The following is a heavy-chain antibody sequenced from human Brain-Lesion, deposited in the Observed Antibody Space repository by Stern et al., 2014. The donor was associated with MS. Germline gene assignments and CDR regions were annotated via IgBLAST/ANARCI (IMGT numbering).Heavy chain of an antibody. Sequence: QVQLVQSGAEVKKPGASVKVSCKTSGYIFTGYYIHWVRQAPGQGLEWMGGINPNLGGTKYAQKFQGRVTMSRDKSITPAYGAPSSLTSDDTAIYYCARDQRGITIFGVVTDYYYLGMDVWGQGTTVTVSS. J-gene: IGHJ6*02. CDR2: INPNLGGT. CDR1: GYIFTGYY. V-gene: IGHV1-2*02. CDR3: ARDQRGITIFGVVTDYYYLGMDV. D-gene: IGHD3-3*01.